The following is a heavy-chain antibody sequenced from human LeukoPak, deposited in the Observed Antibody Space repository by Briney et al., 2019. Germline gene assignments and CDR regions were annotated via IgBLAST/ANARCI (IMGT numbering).Heavy chain of an antibody. D-gene: IGHD1-14*01. J-gene: IGHJ3*02. CDR1: GFTFSSYA. V-gene: IGHV3-23*01. Sequence: QTGRSLRLSCAASGFTFSSYAMSWVRQAPGKGLEWVSAISGSGGSTYYADSVKGRFTISRDNSKNTLYLQMNSLRAEDTAVYYCAKVTHINQDAFDIWGQGTMVTVSS. CDR3: AKVTHINQDAFDI. CDR2: ISGSGGST.